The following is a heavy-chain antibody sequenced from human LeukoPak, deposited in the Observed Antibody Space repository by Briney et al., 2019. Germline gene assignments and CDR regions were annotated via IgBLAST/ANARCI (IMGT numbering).Heavy chain of an antibody. J-gene: IGHJ4*02. Sequence: GGSLRLSCAASGFTFTTYAVSWVRQAPGKGLEWVSAISAGGGSTYYADSVKGRFTISRDNSKKTLFLQINSLRAEDTAVYYCAKASYGDYAFDYWGQGTLVTVSS. CDR3: AKASYGDYAFDY. CDR1: GFTFTTYA. CDR2: ISAGGGST. D-gene: IGHD4-17*01. V-gene: IGHV3-23*01.